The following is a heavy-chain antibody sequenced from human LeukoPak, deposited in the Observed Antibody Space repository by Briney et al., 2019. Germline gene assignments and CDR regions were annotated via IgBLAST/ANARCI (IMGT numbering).Heavy chain of an antibody. CDR2: IYHSGST. Sequence: SETLSLTCAVSGVSISSSNWWSWVRQPPGQGLEWIGEIYHSGSTNYNPSLKSRVTISVDKYKNQFSLKLSSVTAADTAVYYCARAIVPMVRGVIIPYYYYGMDVWGKGTTVTVSS. V-gene: IGHV4-4*02. CDR3: ARAIVPMVRGVIIPYYYYGMDV. J-gene: IGHJ6*04. D-gene: IGHD3-10*01. CDR1: GVSISSSNW.